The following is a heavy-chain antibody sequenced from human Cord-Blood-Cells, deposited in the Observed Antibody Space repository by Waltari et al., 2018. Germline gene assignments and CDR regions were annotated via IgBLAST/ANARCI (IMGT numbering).Heavy chain of an antibody. D-gene: IGHD1-1*01. CDR3: ARETTGTTLYYYGMDV. CDR2: INSDGSST. J-gene: IGHJ6*02. V-gene: IGHV3-74*01. Sequence: EVQLVESGGGLVQPGGSLRLSCAASGFTFSSYWMHWVRQAPGKGLVWVSRINSDGSSTSYADSVKGRFTISRDNAKNTLYLQMNSLRAEDTAVYYCARETTGTTLYYYGMDVWGQGTTVTVSS. CDR1: GFTFSSYW.